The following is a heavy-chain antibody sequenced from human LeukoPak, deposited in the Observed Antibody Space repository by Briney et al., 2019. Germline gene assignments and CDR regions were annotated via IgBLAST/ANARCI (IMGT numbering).Heavy chain of an antibody. CDR1: GFTFSGFW. Sequence: PGGSLRLSCAASGFTFSGFWMHWVRQAPGKGLVWVSCISFDGSDATYADSVKGRFTISRDNSKNTLYLQMNSLRADDTAVYYCAKDTPLCYFDYWGQGTLVTVSS. J-gene: IGHJ4*02. V-gene: IGHV3-74*01. D-gene: IGHD3-16*01. CDR3: AKDTPLCYFDY. CDR2: ISFDGSDA.